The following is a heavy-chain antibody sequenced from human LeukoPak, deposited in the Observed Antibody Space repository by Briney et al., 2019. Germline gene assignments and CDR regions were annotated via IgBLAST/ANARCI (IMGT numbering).Heavy chain of an antibody. D-gene: IGHD1-26*01. Sequence: GGSLRLSCAASGFTFSIYAMSWVRQAPGKGLEGVTAISGSGGSTYYADSVKGRFTISRDNSKNTLYLQMNSLRAEDTAVYYCAKPPWELKSPEYFQHWGQGTLVTVSS. CDR2: ISGSGGST. CDR1: GFTFSIYA. V-gene: IGHV3-23*01. CDR3: AKPPWELKSPEYFQH. J-gene: IGHJ1*01.